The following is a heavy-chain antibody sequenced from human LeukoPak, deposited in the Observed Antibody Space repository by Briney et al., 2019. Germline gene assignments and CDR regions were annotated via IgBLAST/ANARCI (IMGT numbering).Heavy chain of an antibody. D-gene: IGHD4-17*01. Sequence: ASVKVSCKASGYTFTSYDINWVRQATGQGLEWMGWMNPNSVNTGYAQKFQGRVTITRNTPISTAYMELSSLRSEDTAVYYCARGAGNDYGDYNFDYWGQGTLVTVSS. V-gene: IGHV1-8*03. J-gene: IGHJ4*02. CDR1: GYTFTSYD. CDR3: ARGAGNDYGDYNFDY. CDR2: MNPNSVNT.